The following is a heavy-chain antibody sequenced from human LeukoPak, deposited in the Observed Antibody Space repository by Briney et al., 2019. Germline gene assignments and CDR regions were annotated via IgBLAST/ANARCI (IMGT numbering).Heavy chain of an antibody. D-gene: IGHD3-22*01. J-gene: IGHJ2*01. CDR1: GYTFTGYY. V-gene: IGHV1-8*03. CDR3: ARGRPPYYYDSSGRYWYFDL. Sequence: ASVKVSCKASGYTFTGYYMHWVRQATGQGLEWMGWMNPNSGNTGYAQKFQGRVTITRNTSISTAYMELSSLRSEDTAVYYCARGRPPYYYDSSGRYWYFDLWGRGTLVTVSS. CDR2: MNPNSGNT.